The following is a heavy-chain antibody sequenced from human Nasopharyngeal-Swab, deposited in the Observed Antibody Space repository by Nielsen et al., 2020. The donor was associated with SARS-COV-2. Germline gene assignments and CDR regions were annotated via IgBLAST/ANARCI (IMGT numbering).Heavy chain of an antibody. Sequence: WIRQPPGKDMEWIGSVYHFGNTYYNPSLKSRVTLSVDTSKNHFSLELAYVTAADTAVYYCARELGARNLYFDSWDQATPVTVSS. CDR2: VYHFGNT. CDR3: ARELGARNLYFDS. V-gene: IGHV4-30-2*01. J-gene: IGHJ4*02. D-gene: IGHD3-10*01.